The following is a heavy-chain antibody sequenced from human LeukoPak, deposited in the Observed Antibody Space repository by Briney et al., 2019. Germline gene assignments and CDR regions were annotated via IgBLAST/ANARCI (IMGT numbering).Heavy chain of an antibody. CDR3: ANFMVRGVFDAFDI. V-gene: IGHV3-23*01. Sequence: GSLLLSCAASGFTFISYAMSWGRRAPGKGLEGVSAISGSGGSTYYADSVKGRFTISRDNSKNTLYLQMNSLRAEDTAVYYCANFMVRGVFDAFDIWGQGTMVTVSS. D-gene: IGHD3-10*01. CDR1: GFTFISYA. J-gene: IGHJ3*02. CDR2: ISGSGGST.